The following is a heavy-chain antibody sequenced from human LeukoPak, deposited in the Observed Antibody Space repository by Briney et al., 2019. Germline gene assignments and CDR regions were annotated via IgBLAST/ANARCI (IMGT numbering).Heavy chain of an antibody. Sequence: PGRSLRLSCAASGFTFSSYWMHWVRQAPGKGLVWVSCINSDGSGTSYADSVKGRFTISRDNAKNTLYLQMNSLRAEDTAVYYCAREGNSGMDVWGQGTTVTVSS. J-gene: IGHJ6*02. CDR1: GFTFSSYW. CDR2: INSDGSGT. CDR3: AREGNSGMDV. V-gene: IGHV3-74*01.